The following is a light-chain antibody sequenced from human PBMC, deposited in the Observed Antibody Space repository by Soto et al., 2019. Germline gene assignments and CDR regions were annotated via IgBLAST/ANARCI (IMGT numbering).Light chain of an antibody. Sequence: DIQMTQSPSSLSASVGDRVTMTCRASHSISRFLNWYQQKRGNAPKLLIYGTSNLASGVPLRFRGGGSGTDFTLTISTLQPEDFATYYCQQSFNTPLTFGQGTKVDI. V-gene: IGKV1-39*01. CDR2: GTS. CDR1: HSISRF. J-gene: IGKJ1*01. CDR3: QQSFNTPLT.